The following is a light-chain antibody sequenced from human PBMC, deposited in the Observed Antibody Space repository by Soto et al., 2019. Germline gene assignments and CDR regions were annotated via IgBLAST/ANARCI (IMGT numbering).Light chain of an antibody. J-gene: IGKJ2*01. Sequence: DIQMTQSPSTLSASVGDRVTITCRASQRISSWLAWYQQKPGKAPKLLIYDASSLESGVPSRFSGSGSGTEFTLTISSLQTDDFATYYFQHDYSYPYNFGHRTKLE. CDR3: QHDYSYPYN. CDR1: QRISSW. CDR2: DAS. V-gene: IGKV1-5*01.